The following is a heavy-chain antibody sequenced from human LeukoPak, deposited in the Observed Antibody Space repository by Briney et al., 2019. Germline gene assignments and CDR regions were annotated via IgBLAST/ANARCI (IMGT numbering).Heavy chain of an antibody. V-gene: IGHV4-38-2*02. CDR1: GYSISSGYY. J-gene: IGHJ4*02. D-gene: IGHD6-6*01. CDR2: IYHSGST. CDR3: ARAEYSSSSALFDY. Sequence: PSETLSLTCTVSGYSISSGYYWGWIRQPPGKGLEWIGSIYHSGSTYYNPSLKSRVTISVDTSKNQFSLKLSSMTAADTAVYYCARAEYSSSSALFDYWGQGTLVTVSS.